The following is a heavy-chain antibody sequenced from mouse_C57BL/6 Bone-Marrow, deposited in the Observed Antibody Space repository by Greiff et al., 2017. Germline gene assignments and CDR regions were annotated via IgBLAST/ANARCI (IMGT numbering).Heavy chain of an antibody. CDR2: IDPENGDT. CDR3: TPYYYGSLFAY. CDR1: GFNIKDDY. J-gene: IGHJ3*01. Sequence: VQLQQSGAELVRPGASVKLSCTASGFNIKDDYMHWVKQRPEQGLEWIGWIDPENGDTEYASKFQGKAPITADTSSNTAYLQLSSLTSEDPAVYYCTPYYYGSLFAYWGQGTLVTVSA. D-gene: IGHD1-1*01. V-gene: IGHV14-4*01.